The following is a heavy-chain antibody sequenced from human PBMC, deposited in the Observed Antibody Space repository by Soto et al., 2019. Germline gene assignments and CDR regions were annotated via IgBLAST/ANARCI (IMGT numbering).Heavy chain of an antibody. CDR3: ARVQLYYDILTGYYNPSTFDY. CDR2: IFYSGST. V-gene: IGHV4-39*01. D-gene: IGHD3-9*01. Sequence: SETLSLTCTVSGGSISSSIYYGGWIRRPPGKGLEWIGSIFYSGSTYYNPSLKSRVTISVDTSKNQFSLKLYSVTAADTAVYYCARVQLYYDILTGYYNPSTFDYWGQGTLVTVSS. J-gene: IGHJ4*02. CDR1: GGSISSSIYY.